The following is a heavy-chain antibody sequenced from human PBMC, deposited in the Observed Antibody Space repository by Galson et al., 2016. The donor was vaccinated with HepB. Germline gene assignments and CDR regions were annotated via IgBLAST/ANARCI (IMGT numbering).Heavy chain of an antibody. CDR2: ITNTGGST. J-gene: IGHJ4*02. V-gene: IGHV3-23*01. CDR1: GVTFSSYA. D-gene: IGHD3-3*01. Sequence: SLRLSCAASGVTFSSYAMNWIRQAPGKGLEWVSTITNTGGSTYYADSVKGRFTISRDNSKNTVYLQMNSLRAEDTAVHYCAKAGGVCYYTGGDFDYLGQGTLVTVSS. CDR3: AKAGGVCYYTGGDFDY.